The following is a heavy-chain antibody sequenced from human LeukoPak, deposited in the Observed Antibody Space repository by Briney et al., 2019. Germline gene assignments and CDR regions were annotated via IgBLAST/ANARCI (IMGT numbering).Heavy chain of an antibody. J-gene: IGHJ6*03. CDR2: IYTSGST. Sequence: SETLSLTCTVSGGSISSGSYYWSWIRQPAGTGLEWIGRIYTSGSTNYNPSLKSRVTISVDTSKNQFSLKLNSVTAADTAVYYCARATYYHDSSGYSYYHYYYMDVWGKGTTVTISS. D-gene: IGHD3-22*01. CDR3: ARATYYHDSSGYSYYHYYYMDV. V-gene: IGHV4-61*02. CDR1: GGSISSGSYY.